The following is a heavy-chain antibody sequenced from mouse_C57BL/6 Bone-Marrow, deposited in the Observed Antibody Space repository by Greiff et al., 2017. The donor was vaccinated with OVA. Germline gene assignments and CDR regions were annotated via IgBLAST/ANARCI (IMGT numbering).Heavy chain of an antibody. V-gene: IGHV1-61*01. CDR2: IYPSDSET. CDR3: ARLNTTVPGYFDY. J-gene: IGHJ2*01. D-gene: IGHD2-4*01. CDR1: GYTFTSYW. Sequence: VQLQQPGAELVRPGSSVKLSCKASGYTFTSYWMDWVKQRPGQGLEWIGNIYPSDSETHYNQKFKDKATLTVDKSSSTAYMQLSSLTSEDSAVYYCARLNTTVPGYFDYWGQGTTLTVSS.